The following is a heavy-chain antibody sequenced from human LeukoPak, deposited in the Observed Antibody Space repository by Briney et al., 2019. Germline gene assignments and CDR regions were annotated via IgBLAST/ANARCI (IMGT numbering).Heavy chain of an antibody. D-gene: IGHD3-22*01. V-gene: IGHV1-69*13. CDR3: ARALVDSYYYYYMDV. CDR2: IIPIFGTA. CDR1: GGTFISYT. J-gene: IGHJ6*03. Sequence: ASVRVSCKASGGTFISYTISWVRQAPGQGLEWMGGIIPIFGTANYAQKFQGRVTITADESTSTAYMELSSLRSEDTAVYYCARALVDSYYYYYMDVWGKGTTVTISS.